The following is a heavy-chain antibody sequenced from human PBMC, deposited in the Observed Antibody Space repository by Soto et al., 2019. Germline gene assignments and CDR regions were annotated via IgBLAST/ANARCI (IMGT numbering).Heavy chain of an antibody. Sequence: SEPLSLTCAVSGGSFSGYYWSWIRQPPGKGLEWIGEINHSGSTNYNPSLKSRVTISVDTSKNQFSLKLSSVTAADTAVYYCARGRRMELTPVHFDYWGQGTLVTVSS. CDR3: ARGRRMELTPVHFDY. CDR1: GGSFSGYY. CDR2: INHSGST. J-gene: IGHJ4*02. V-gene: IGHV4-34*01. D-gene: IGHD4-17*01.